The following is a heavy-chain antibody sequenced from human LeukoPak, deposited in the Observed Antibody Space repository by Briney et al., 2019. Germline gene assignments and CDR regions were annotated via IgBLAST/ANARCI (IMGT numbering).Heavy chain of an antibody. CDR2: ISYDGSNK. CDR3: ARDTASLGYYYGSGSYNYFDY. CDR1: GFTFSSYA. Sequence: GGSLRLSCAASGFTFSSYAMHWVRQAPGKGLEWVAVISYDGSNKYYADSVKGRFTISRDNSKNTLYLQMNSLRAEDTAVYYCARDTASLGYYYGSGSYNYFDYWGQGTLVTVSS. V-gene: IGHV3-30-3*01. J-gene: IGHJ4*02. D-gene: IGHD3-10*01.